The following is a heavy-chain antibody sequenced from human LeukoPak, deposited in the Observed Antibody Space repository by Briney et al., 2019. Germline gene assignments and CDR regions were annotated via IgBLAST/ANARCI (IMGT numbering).Heavy chain of an antibody. CDR1: GYSFTEYY. CDR2: INTKSGRT. Sequence: EASVRVSCKTPGYSFTEYYIHWVRQAPGQGPEWMGWINTKSGRTSSARKFQGRVTMTRDPSITTVYMDMAWLTSDDTAIYFCARADFIDAGPYLIGPWGQGTLVTVSS. D-gene: IGHD3-3*01. CDR3: ARADFIDAGPYLIGP. V-gene: IGHV1-2*02. J-gene: IGHJ5*02.